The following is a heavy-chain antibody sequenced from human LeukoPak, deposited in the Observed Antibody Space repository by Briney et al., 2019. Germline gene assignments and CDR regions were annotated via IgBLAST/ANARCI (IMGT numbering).Heavy chain of an antibody. CDR3: ARGAARVVPAAIFYYYYGMDV. CDR1: GGSFSGYY. J-gene: IGHJ6*02. CDR2: INHSGST. Sequence: SSETLSLTCAVYGGSFSGYYWSWIRQPPGKGLEWIGEINHSGSTNYNPSLKSRVTISVDTSKNQFSLKLSSVTAADTAVYYCARGAARVVPAAIFYYYYGMDVWGQGTTVTVSS. V-gene: IGHV4-34*01. D-gene: IGHD2-2*02.